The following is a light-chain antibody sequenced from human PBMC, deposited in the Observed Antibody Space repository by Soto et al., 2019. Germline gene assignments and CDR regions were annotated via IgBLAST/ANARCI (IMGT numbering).Light chain of an antibody. Sequence: EIVMTQSPATLSVSPGERATLSCRASQSVSSNLAWYQQKPGQAPRLLIYGASTRATGIPARFSGSGSGTEFTLTIRRLQSEDFAVYYCQPYNNWPPWTFGQGTKVEIK. CDR1: QSVSSN. V-gene: IGKV3-15*01. CDR2: GAS. CDR3: QPYNNWPPWT. J-gene: IGKJ1*01.